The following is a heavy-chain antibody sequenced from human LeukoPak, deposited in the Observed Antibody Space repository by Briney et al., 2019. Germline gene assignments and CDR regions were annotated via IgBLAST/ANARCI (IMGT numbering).Heavy chain of an antibody. J-gene: IGHJ4*02. Sequence: PGGSLRLSCAASGFTFSNAWMSWVRQAPGKGLEWVGRIKSKTDGGTTDYAAPVEGRFTISRDDSKNTLYLQMNSLKTEDTAVYYCTTDLYYYDSSGYYYVNYWGQGTLVTVSS. CDR1: GFTFSNAW. CDR2: IKSKTDGGTT. CDR3: TTDLYYYDSSGYYYVNY. D-gene: IGHD3-22*01. V-gene: IGHV3-15*01.